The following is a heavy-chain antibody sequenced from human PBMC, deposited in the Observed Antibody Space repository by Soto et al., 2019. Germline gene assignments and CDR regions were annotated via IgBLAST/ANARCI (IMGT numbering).Heavy chain of an antibody. J-gene: IGHJ4*02. CDR3: AVPASSSLLIYYFDY. CDR2: ISGSGGST. V-gene: IGHV3-23*01. CDR1: GFTFSSYA. D-gene: IGHD6-13*01. Sequence: GGSLRLCCAASGFTFSSYAMSWVRQAPGKGLEWVSAISGSGGSTYYADSVKGRFTISRDNSKNTLYLQMNSLRAEDTAVYYCAVPASSSLLIYYFDYWGQGTLVTVSS.